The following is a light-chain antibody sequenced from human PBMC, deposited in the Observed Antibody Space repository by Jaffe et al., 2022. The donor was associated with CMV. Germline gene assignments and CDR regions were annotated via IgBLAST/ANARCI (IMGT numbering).Light chain of an antibody. CDR3: QQDYKLPWT. J-gene: IGKJ1*01. V-gene: IGKV3D-7*01. CDR2: GAS. Sequence: EIVMTQSPVTVSLSPGERATLSCRASQSVSTNYLSWYQQKPGQAPRLLIYGASTRATGIPPRFSGSGSGTDFTLTISSLQTEDFAVYYCQQDYKLPWTFGQGTKVEIK. CDR1: QSVSTNY.